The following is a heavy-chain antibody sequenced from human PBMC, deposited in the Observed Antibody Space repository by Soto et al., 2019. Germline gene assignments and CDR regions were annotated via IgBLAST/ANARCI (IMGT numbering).Heavy chain of an antibody. CDR1: GYTFTSYA. V-gene: IGHV1-3*01. CDR2: INAGNGNT. D-gene: IGHD3-16*02. J-gene: IGHJ4*02. Sequence: ASVKVSCKASGYTFTSYAMHWVRQAPGQRLEWMGWINAGNGNTKYSQKFQGRVTITRDTSASTAYMELSSLRSEDTAVYYCARVNDYGWGSYRSHCDYWGQGTLVTVSS. CDR3: ARVNDYGWGSYRSHCDY.